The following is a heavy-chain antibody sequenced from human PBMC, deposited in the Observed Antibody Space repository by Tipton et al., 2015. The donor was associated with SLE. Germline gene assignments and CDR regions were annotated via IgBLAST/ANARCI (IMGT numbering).Heavy chain of an antibody. V-gene: IGHV3-30-3*01. J-gene: IGHJ4*02. D-gene: IGHD6-19*01. CDR2: ISFDGSNK. CDR3: ARDSHDGYSSDEVDY. Sequence: SLRLSCAASGFTFSNYAMHWVRQAPGKGLEWVALISFDGSNKYYADSVKGRFTISRDNSKNTLYLQMNSLRAEDTAVYYCARDSHDGYSSDEVDYWGQGTLVTVSS. CDR1: GFTFSNYA.